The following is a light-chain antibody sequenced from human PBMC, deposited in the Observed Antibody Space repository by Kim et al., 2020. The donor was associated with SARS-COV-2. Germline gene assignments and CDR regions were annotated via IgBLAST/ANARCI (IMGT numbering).Light chain of an antibody. Sequence: EIVLTQSPAILSLSPGERATLSCRASQSVSSYLAWYQQKPGQAPSLLIYDASSRPTGIPARFSGSGSGTDFTLTISSLEPEDFAVYFCQQRSDWPITFGQGTRLEIK. CDR1: QSVSSY. CDR3: QQRSDWPIT. V-gene: IGKV3-11*01. CDR2: DAS. J-gene: IGKJ5*01.